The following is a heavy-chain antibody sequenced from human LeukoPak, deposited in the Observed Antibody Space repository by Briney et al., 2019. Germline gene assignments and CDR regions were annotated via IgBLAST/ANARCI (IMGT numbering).Heavy chain of an antibody. Sequence: GGSLRLSCAASGFTFSSYAMSWVRQAPGRGLEWVSAITGSGGSTYYADSVKGRFTISRDNSKDTLYVQMNSLRAEDTAVYYCATERNWVFDYWGQGTLVTVSS. CDR2: ITGSGGST. CDR1: GFTFSSYA. CDR3: ATERNWVFDY. J-gene: IGHJ4*02. D-gene: IGHD7-27*01. V-gene: IGHV3-23*01.